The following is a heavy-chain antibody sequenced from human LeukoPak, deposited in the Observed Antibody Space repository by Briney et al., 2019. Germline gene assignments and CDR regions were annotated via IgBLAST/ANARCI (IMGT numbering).Heavy chain of an antibody. J-gene: IGHJ4*02. Sequence: GGSLRLSCTASGFTFGDYAMSWFRQAPGKGLEWVGFIRSKAYGGTTEYAASVKGRFTISRDDSKSIAYLQMNSLKTEDTAVYYCTRRGSWYENHFDYWGQGTLVTVSS. V-gene: IGHV3-49*03. CDR2: IRSKAYGGTT. CDR3: TRRGSWYENHFDY. CDR1: GFTFGDYA. D-gene: IGHD6-13*01.